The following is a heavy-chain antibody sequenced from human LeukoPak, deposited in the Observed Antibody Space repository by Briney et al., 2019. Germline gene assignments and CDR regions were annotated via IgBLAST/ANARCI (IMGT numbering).Heavy chain of an antibody. D-gene: IGHD5-24*01. CDR3: ARDPLGRDGYNSLDN. CDR2: IKEDGTAK. V-gene: IGHV3-7*01. CDR1: GFTFSNYW. Sequence: GGSLRLSCAASGFTFSNYWMSWVRQAPGKGLEWVANIKEDGTAKYYVDSVKGRFTISRDNAKNSLYLQMNSLRAEDTAIYYCARDPLGRDGYNSLDNWGQGTLVTVSS. J-gene: IGHJ4*02.